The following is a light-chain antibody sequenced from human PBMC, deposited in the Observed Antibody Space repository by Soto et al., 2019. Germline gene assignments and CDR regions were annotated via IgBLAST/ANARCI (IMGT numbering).Light chain of an antibody. V-gene: IGKV1-5*03. J-gene: IGKJ1*01. Sequence: DIQMTQSPSTLSASVVDRVTITCLASQSVNRWLAWYQQKPGKAPKLLIYETSSLESGVPSRFGGSGSGTEFTLTISSLQPDDFAIYYCQQYNSYSWTFGQGTKVDNK. CDR2: ETS. CDR3: QQYNSYSWT. CDR1: QSVNRW.